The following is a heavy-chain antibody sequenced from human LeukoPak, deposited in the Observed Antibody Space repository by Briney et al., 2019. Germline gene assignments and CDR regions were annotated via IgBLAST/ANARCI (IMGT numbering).Heavy chain of an antibody. CDR3: ARLAWGRLDY. CDR1: GGSISSYY. J-gene: IGHJ4*02. D-gene: IGHD7-27*01. CDR2: VFYTGSS. Sequence: PSETLSLTCTVSGGSISSYYWSWIRQPPGKGLEWIGHVFYTGSSNYNPSLKTRVTISVDTSRNQFSLKLSSVTAADTAVYYCARLAWGRLDYWGQGTLVTVSS. V-gene: IGHV4-59*08.